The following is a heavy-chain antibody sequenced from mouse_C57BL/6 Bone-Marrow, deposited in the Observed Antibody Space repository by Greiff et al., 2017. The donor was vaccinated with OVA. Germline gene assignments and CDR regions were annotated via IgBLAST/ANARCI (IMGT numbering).Heavy chain of an antibody. D-gene: IGHD2-4*01. V-gene: IGHV1-15*01. CDR2: IDPETVGT. CDR3: AREGGYDYDGVYYFDY. J-gene: IGHJ2*01. Sequence: VKLMESGAELVRPGASVTLSCKASGYTFTDYEMPWVKQTPVHGLEWIGAIDPETVGTAYNQKFKGKAILTADKSSSTAYMELRSLTSEDSAVYYCAREGGYDYDGVYYFDYWGQGTTLTVSS. CDR1: GYTFTDYE.